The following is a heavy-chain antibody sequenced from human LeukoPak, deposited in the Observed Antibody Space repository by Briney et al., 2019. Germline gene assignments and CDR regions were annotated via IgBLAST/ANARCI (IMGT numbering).Heavy chain of an antibody. CDR3: ASLRERSYYARGFDY. CDR2: IYYSGST. V-gene: IGHV4-39*01. J-gene: IGHJ4*02. Sequence: SETLSLTCTVSGGSISSSSYYWAWIRQPPVKGLECIGSIYYSGSTSYNPSLKSRVTISVDTSKNQFSLKLSSVTAADTAVYYCASLRERSYYARGFDYWGQGTLVTVSS. D-gene: IGHD3-3*01. CDR1: GGSISSSSYY.